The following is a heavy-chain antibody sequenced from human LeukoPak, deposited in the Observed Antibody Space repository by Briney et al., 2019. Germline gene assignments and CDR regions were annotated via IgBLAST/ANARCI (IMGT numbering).Heavy chain of an antibody. Sequence: GGSLRLSCAASGFTFSSYSMNWVRQAPGKGLERVSSISSSSSYIYYADSVKGRFTISRDNAKNSLYLQMNSLRAEDTAVYYCARISVAYCGGDCYSGFDPWGQGTLVTVSS. CDR3: ARISVAYCGGDCYSGFDP. V-gene: IGHV3-21*01. D-gene: IGHD2-21*02. CDR2: ISSSSSYI. J-gene: IGHJ5*02. CDR1: GFTFSSYS.